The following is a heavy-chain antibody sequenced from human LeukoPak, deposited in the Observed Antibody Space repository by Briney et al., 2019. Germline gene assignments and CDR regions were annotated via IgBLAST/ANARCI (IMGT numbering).Heavy chain of an antibody. CDR2: IYYSGST. D-gene: IGHD6-19*01. CDR3: ARLRVAVAGTGYIDY. Sequence: SETLSLTCTVSGGSISSYYWSWIRQPPGKGLEWIGYIYYSGSTNYNPSLKSRVTISVDTSKNQFSLNLSSVTAADTAVYYCARLRVAVAGTGYIDYWGQGTLVTVSS. V-gene: IGHV4-59*08. J-gene: IGHJ4*02. CDR1: GGSISSYY.